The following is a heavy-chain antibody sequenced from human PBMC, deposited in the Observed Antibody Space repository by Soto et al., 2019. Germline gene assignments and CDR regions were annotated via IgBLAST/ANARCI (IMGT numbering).Heavy chain of an antibody. CDR3: ARDKERITIFGVVILADGGMDV. CDR2: ISYDGSNK. J-gene: IGHJ6*02. D-gene: IGHD3-3*01. CDR1: GFTFSSYA. V-gene: IGHV3-30-3*01. Sequence: GGSLRLSCAASGFTFSSYAMHWVRQAPGKGLEWVAVISYDGSNKYYADSVKGRFTISRDNSKNTLYLQMNSLRAEDTAVYYCARDKERITIFGVVILADGGMDVWGQGTTVTVSS.